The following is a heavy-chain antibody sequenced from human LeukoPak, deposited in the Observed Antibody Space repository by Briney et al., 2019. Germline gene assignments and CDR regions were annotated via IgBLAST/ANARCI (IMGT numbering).Heavy chain of an antibody. D-gene: IGHD3-3*01. CDR2: IYHSGST. V-gene: IGHV4-38-2*01. CDR1: GYSISSGYY. CDR3: ASSYDFWSGYYFDY. J-gene: IGHJ4*02. Sequence: PSETLSLTCAVSGYSISSGYYWGWIRQPPGKGLEWIGSIYHSGSTYYNPSLKSRVTISVDTSKNQFSLKLSSVTAADTAVYYCASSYDFWSGYYFDYWGQGTLVIVSS.